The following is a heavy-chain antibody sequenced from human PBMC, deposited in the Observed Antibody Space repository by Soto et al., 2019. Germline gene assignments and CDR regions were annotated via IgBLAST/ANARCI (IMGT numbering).Heavy chain of an antibody. CDR1: GYTFTNYG. V-gene: IGHV1-18*01. J-gene: IGHJ4*02. Sequence: QVQLVQSGAEVKKPGASVKVSCKTSGYTFTNYGINWVRQAPGQGLEWMGWISAYNGNTNYAQRFQGRVTMTTDTSTSTAYMELRSLRSDDTAVFYCARDAMSTAGPFFDYWGQGTLVTVSS. CDR3: ARDAMSTAGPFFDY. CDR2: ISAYNGNT.